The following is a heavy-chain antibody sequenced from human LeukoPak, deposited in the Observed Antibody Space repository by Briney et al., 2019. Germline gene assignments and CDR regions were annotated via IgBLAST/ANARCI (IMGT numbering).Heavy chain of an antibody. CDR1: GGTIGDYG. CDR2: INWAGTNT. CDR3: VKDVSSNWYSLDH. Sequence: PGGSLRLSCAASGGTIGDYGMSWVRQAPGKGLEWVSGINWAGTNTFYAESVKGRFTISRDTAENSLFLQMNSLRDDDTAFYYCVKDVSSNWYSLDHWGQGTLVTVSS. D-gene: IGHD1-1*01. V-gene: IGHV3-20*04. J-gene: IGHJ4*02.